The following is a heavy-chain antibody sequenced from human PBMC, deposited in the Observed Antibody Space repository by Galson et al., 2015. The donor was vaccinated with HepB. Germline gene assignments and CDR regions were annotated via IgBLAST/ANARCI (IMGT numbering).Heavy chain of an antibody. J-gene: IGHJ6*02. CDR3: ARPTVTTMVGTWGNYYVMDG. Sequence: SVKVSCKASGYTFTNYYMHWVRQAPGQGLEWMGLINPIGGSTTYAQKFQGRVTITRDTSTSTVYMELSSLRSEDTALYYCARPTVTTMVGTWGNYYVMDGWGQGTTVTVSS. V-gene: IGHV1-46*01. D-gene: IGHD4-17*01. CDR1: GYTFTNYY. CDR2: INPIGGST.